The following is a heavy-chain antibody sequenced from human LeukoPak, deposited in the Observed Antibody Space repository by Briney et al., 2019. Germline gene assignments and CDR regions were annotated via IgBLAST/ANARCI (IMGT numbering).Heavy chain of an antibody. CDR2: IYYSGST. Sequence: PSETLSLTCAVYGGSFSGYYWSWIRQPPGKGLEWIGYIYYSGSTNYNPSLKSRVTISVDTSKNQFSLKLSSVTAADTAVCYCARTYYDIAGYYYGMDVWGQGTTVTVSS. CDR3: ARTYYDIAGYYYGMDV. J-gene: IGHJ6*02. CDR1: GGSFSGYY. D-gene: IGHD3-9*01. V-gene: IGHV4-59*01.